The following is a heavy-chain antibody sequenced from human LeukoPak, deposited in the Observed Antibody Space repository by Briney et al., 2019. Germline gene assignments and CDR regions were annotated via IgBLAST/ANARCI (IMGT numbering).Heavy chain of an antibody. CDR3: AGLLYCSSTSCYYYGMDV. Sequence: SETLSLTCTVSGGSISSSSYYWGWIRPPPGKGLEWIGSIYYSGSTYYNPSLKSRVTISVDTSKNQFSLKLSSVTAVDTAVYYCAGLLYCSSTSCYYYGMDVWGQGTTVTVSS. J-gene: IGHJ6*02. CDR2: IYYSGST. CDR1: GGSISSSSYY. D-gene: IGHD2-2*01. V-gene: IGHV4-39*01.